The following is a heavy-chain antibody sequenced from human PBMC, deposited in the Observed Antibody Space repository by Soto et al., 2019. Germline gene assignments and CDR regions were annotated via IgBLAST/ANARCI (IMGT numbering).Heavy chain of an antibody. V-gene: IGHV1-18*01. D-gene: IGHD2-2*01. CDR1: GYTFTTYG. CDR3: ARHGGYAALDY. CDR2: ISAYNGNT. Sequence: QVQLVQSGVEVKKPGASVKVSCKASGYTFTTYGISWLRQAPGQGLEWMGWISAYNGNTNSAQRLQGRVTMTLDTSTSTVYMELRSLTSDDTAVYYCARHGGYAALDYWGQGTLVTVSS. J-gene: IGHJ4*02.